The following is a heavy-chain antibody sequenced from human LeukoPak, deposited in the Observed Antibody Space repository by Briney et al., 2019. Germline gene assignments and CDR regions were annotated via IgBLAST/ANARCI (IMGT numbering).Heavy chain of an antibody. CDR1: GFTFSSYE. CDR2: ISSSGSTI. D-gene: IGHD4-17*01. CDR3: ASSYGEQFDFDY. J-gene: IGHJ4*02. Sequence: GGSLRLSCAASGFTFSSYEMNWVRQAPGKGLEWVSYISSSGSTIYYADSVKGRFTISRDNAKNSLYLQMNSLRAEDTAVYYCASSYGEQFDFDYWGQGTLVTVSS. V-gene: IGHV3-48*03.